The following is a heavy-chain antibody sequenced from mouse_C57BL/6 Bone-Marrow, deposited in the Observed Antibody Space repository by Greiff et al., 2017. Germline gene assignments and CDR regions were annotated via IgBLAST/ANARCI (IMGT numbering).Heavy chain of an antibody. V-gene: IGHV1-22*01. Sequence: VQLQQSGPELVKPGASVKMSCKASGYTFTDYNMHWVKQSHGKSLEWIGYINPNNGGTSYNQKFKGKATLTVNKSSSTAYMELRSLKSEDSAVYYCARERCYYGSSFYWYFDVWGTGTTVTVSS. CDR2: INPNNGGT. D-gene: IGHD1-1*01. J-gene: IGHJ1*03. CDR3: ARERCYYGSSFYWYFDV. CDR1: GYTFTDYN.